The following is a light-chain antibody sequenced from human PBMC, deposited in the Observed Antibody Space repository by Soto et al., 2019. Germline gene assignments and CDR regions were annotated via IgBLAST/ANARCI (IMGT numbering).Light chain of an antibody. J-gene: IGKJ1*01. CDR1: QSIGTW. Sequence: VXERVTFTCQASQSIGTWLAWYQQKPGKAPKLLIYDESTLESGVPSRFSGSGSGTEFTLTINSLQPDDFATYYCQHYRDYPWTFGQGTKVDIK. V-gene: IGKV1-5*01. CDR2: DES. CDR3: QHYRDYPWT.